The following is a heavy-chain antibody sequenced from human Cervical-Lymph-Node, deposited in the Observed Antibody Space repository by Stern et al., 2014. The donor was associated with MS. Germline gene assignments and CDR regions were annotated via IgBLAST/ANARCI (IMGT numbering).Heavy chain of an antibody. CDR1: GGNFSVLA. D-gene: IGHD1-1*01. CDR3: ALLTYNSGPES. CDR2: IIPILETA. J-gene: IGHJ5*02. Sequence: VQLVESGAEVKKPESSVRVSCQASGGNFSVLAISWVRQAPGQRPEWMGGIIPILETATYAQKFQGRVTITADRATSRVHMEMTSLRAEDTAVFYCALLTYNSGPESWGQGTLVTVSS. V-gene: IGHV1-69*06.